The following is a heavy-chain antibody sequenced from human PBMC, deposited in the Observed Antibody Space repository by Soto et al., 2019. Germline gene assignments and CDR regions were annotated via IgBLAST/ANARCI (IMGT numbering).Heavy chain of an antibody. CDR2: IYSGGST. CDR1: GFTFSSYA. V-gene: IGHV3-66*01. Sequence: GGSLRLSCAASGFTFSSYAMSWIRQAPGKGLEWVSVIYSGGSTYYADSVKGRFIISRDDSKNTLFLQMNSLRAEDTAVYYCATAKLLLPWLFDYWGQGTLVTVSS. J-gene: IGHJ4*02. CDR3: ATAKLLLPWLFDY. D-gene: IGHD2-15*01.